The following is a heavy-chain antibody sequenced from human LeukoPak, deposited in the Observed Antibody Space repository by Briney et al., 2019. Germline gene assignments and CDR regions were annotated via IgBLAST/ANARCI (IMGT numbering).Heavy chain of an antibody. D-gene: IGHD3-3*01. CDR2: ISNSDNST. CDR1: GFSFSIHD. V-gene: IGHV3-23*01. J-gene: IGHJ4*02. CDR3: AKGLGVVTDFLVFDN. Sequence: GGSLRLSCAASGFSFSIHDMTWVRQAPGKGLEWVSTISNSDNSTYYADSVKGRFTFSRDNSKNTLYLQMNSLRAEDTAIYYCAKGLGVVTDFLVFDNWGQGTLVTVSS.